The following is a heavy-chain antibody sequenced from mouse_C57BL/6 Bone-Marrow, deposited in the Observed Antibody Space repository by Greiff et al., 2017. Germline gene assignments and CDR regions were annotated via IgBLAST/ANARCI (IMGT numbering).Heavy chain of an antibody. V-gene: IGHV2-2*01. J-gene: IGHJ3*01. CDR2: IWSGGST. D-gene: IGHD2-3*01. CDR3: ARKDDGYCAWFAY. CDR1: GFSLTSYG. Sequence: VQLQQSGPGLVQPSQSLSITCTVSGFSLTSYGVHWVRQSPGKGLEWLGVIWSGGSTDYNAAFISRLSISKDNSKSQVFFKMNSLQADDTAIYYCARKDDGYCAWFAYWGQGTLVTVSA.